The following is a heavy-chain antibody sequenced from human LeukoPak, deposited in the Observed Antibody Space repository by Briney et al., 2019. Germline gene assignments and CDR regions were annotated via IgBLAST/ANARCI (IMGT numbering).Heavy chain of an antibody. Sequence: TSSETLSLACTVSGGSIYSTTFYWGWIRQPPGKGLEWIGSMYYDGSTYHNPSLKSRVTISVDTSNNQFSLKLTSVTAADTAVYFCARRSDSGSDDGEDYFDYWGQGTLVTVSS. CDR1: GGSIYSTTFY. V-gene: IGHV4-39*01. CDR3: ARRSDSGSDDGEDYFDY. J-gene: IGHJ4*02. CDR2: MYYDGST. D-gene: IGHD1-26*01.